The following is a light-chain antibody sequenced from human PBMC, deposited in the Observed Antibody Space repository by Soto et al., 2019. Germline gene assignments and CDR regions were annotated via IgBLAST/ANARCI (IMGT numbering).Light chain of an antibody. J-gene: IGKJ1*01. Sequence: DVVLTQSPLSLPVTLGQPASISCRSSQTLVYSDGNIYLNWFHQRPGQSPRRLIYKVSDRVSGVPHRFSGSGSGADFTLKISTVEAGDVGVYFCMQGSHWPRTFGQGTKVEIK. CDR1: QTLVYSDGNIY. CDR3: MQGSHWPRT. V-gene: IGKV2-30*01. CDR2: KVS.